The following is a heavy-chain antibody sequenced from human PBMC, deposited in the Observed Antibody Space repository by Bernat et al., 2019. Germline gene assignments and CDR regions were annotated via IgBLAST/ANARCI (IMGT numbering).Heavy chain of an antibody. CDR2: IWYDGSNK. D-gene: IGHD6-13*01. J-gene: IGHJ4*02. V-gene: IGHV3-33*01. Sequence: QVQLVESGGGVVQPGRSLRLSCAASGFTFSSYGMHWVRQAPGKGLEWVAVIWYDGSNKYYADSVKGRFTISRDNSKNTLYLQMNSLRAEDTAVYYCASDSGPFMTAAAGLDYWGQGTLVTVSS. CDR3: ASDSGPFMTAAAGLDY. CDR1: GFTFSSYG.